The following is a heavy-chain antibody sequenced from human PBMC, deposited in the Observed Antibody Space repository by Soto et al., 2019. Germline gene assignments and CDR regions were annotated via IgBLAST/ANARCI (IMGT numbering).Heavy chain of an antibody. Sequence: PGGSLRLSCAASGFTFSSYSMNWVSQAPGKGLEWVSVITDTGGDTLYADSVKGRFTISRDNSKNTLYLQMNSLRAEDTAIYYCARASGESYPGSRVFDSWGQGTQVTVSS. J-gene: IGHJ4*02. CDR3: ARASGESYPGSRVFDS. CDR2: ITDTGGDT. D-gene: IGHD3-10*01. CDR1: GFTFSSYS. V-gene: IGHV3-23*01.